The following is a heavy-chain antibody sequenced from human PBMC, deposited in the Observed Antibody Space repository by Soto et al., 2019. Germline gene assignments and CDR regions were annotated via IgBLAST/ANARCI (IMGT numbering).Heavy chain of an antibody. Sequence: SETLSLTCTVSGGSISSGGYYWSWIRQPPGKRLEWIGEINHSGSTNYIPSLKSRVTISVDTSKKQFSLKLSSVTAADTAVYYCARGRLHLGELSFNYLDFWGQGTLVTVSS. J-gene: IGHJ4*02. CDR1: GGSISSGGYY. CDR2: INHSGST. D-gene: IGHD3-16*02. V-gene: IGHV4-34*01. CDR3: ARGRLHLGELSFNYLDF.